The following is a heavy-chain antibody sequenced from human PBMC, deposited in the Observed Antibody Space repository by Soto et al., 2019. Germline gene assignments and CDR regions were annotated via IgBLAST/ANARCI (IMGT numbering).Heavy chain of an antibody. D-gene: IGHD3-22*01. V-gene: IGHV1-69*01. CDR2: LVVILGST. Sequence: QVQLVQSGAEVKKPGSSVKVSCKSSGGTFSSFAFSWVRQAPGEGLEWMGGLVVILGSTNYAQKFEGRVTITADEGSSTAYMEVSGLRSEDTAVYFCAGGYYDSIGYSIDYWGQGTQGTVST. CDR3: AGGYYDSIGYSIDY. J-gene: IGHJ4*02. CDR1: GGTFSSFA.